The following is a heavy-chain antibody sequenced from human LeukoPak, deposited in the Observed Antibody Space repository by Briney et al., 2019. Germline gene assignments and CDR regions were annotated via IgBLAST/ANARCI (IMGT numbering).Heavy chain of an antibody. V-gene: IGHV4-34*01. CDR1: GGSFSGYY. D-gene: IGHD3-10*01. CDR2: INHSGST. CDR3: ARGGRVNYYYYMDV. J-gene: IGHJ6*03. Sequence: SETLSLTCAVYGGSFSGYYWSWIRQPPGKGLEWIGEINHSGSTNYNPSLKSRVTISVDTSKNQFSLKLSSVTAADTAVYYCARGGRVNYYYYMDVWGKGTTVTVSS.